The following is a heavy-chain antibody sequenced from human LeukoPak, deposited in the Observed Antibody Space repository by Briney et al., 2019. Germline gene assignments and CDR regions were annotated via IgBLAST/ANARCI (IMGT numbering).Heavy chain of an antibody. D-gene: IGHD6-13*01. CDR3: ARGFSSSRYSGYYFDY. CDR2: IYSGGST. J-gene: IGHJ4*02. Sequence: GGSLRLSCAASGFXVSSNYMSWVRQAPGKGLEWVSVIYSGGSTYYADSVKGRFTISRDNSKNTLYLQMNSLRAEDTAVYYCARGFSSSRYSGYYFDYWGQGTLVTVSS. V-gene: IGHV3-53*01. CDR1: GFXVSSNY.